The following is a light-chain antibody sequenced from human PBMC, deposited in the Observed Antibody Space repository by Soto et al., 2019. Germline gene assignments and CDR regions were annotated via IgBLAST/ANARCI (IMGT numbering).Light chain of an antibody. CDR3: QQYDNLPLT. V-gene: IGKV1-33*01. CDR2: DAS. J-gene: IGKJ4*01. Sequence: IQMTQSPSSLSASVGDRVTITCRASQDSRNDLAWYQQKPGKAPKLLIYDASNLETGVPSRFSGSGSGTDFTFTISSLQPEDIATYYCQQYDNLPLTFGGGTKV. CDR1: QDSRND.